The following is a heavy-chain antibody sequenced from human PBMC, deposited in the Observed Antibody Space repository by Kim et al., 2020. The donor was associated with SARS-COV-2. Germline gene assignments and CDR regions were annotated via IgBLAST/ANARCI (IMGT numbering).Heavy chain of an antibody. CDR2: IIPIFGTA. CDR3: ARGFPCYYYDSSGYYYKCAYNWFDP. CDR1: GGTFSSYA. Sequence: SVKVSCKASGGTFSSYAISWVRQAPGQGLEWMGGIIPIFGTANYAQKFQGRVTITADESTSTAYMELSSLRSEDTAVYYCARGFPCYYYDSSGYYYKCAYNWFDPWGQGTLVTVSS. J-gene: IGHJ5*02. D-gene: IGHD3-22*01. V-gene: IGHV1-69*13.